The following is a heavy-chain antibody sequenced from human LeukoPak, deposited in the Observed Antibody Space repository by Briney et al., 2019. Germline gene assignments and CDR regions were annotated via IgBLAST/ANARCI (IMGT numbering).Heavy chain of an antibody. CDR3: ARELDGSSGWYDWFDP. Sequence: SQTLSLTCAISGDSVSSNSAAWNWIRQSPSRGLEWLGRTYYRSKWYNDHAVSVKSRITINPDTSKNQFSLQLNSVTPEDTAVYYCARELDGSSGWYDWFDPWGQGTLVTVSS. D-gene: IGHD6-19*01. CDR2: TYYRSKWYN. CDR1: GDSVSSNSAA. V-gene: IGHV6-1*01. J-gene: IGHJ5*02.